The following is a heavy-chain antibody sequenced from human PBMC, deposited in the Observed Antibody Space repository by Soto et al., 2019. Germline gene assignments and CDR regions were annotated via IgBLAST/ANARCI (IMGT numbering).Heavy chain of an antibody. V-gene: IGHV3-23*01. CDR3: AKATAFVTPNYYYAMDV. J-gene: IGHJ6*02. D-gene: IGHD1-1*01. CDR1: GFTFSSYA. Sequence: GGSLRLSCAASGFTFSSYAMSWVRQAPGKGLEWVSAISGSGGSTYYADSVKGRFTISRDNSKNTLYLQMNSLRAEDTAVYYCAKATAFVTPNYYYAMDVWAQVTTVTFS. CDR2: ISGSGGST.